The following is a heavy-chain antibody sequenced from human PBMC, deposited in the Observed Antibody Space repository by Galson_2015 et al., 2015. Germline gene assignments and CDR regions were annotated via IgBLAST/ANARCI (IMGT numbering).Heavy chain of an antibody. J-gene: IGHJ4*02. CDR3: GRLTARQVKDY. V-gene: IGHV3-7*01. Sequence: SLRLSCAASGFTFSTYWMTWVRQAPGKGLEWVANIRQDGREKYYVDSVKGRFTVSRDNAKNSLYLQMNSLRAEDTAVYYCGRLTARQVKDYWGQGTLVTVSS. CDR1: GFTFSTYW. CDR2: IRQDGREK. D-gene: IGHD6-6*01.